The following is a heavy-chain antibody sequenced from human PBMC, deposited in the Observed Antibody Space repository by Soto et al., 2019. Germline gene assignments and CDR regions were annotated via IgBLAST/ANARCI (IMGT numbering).Heavy chain of an antibody. Sequence: ASVKVSCKASGYTFTSYAMHWVRQAPGQRLEWMGWINAGNGNTKYSQKFQGRVTINPDTSKNQFSLQLNSVTPEDTAVYYCARGGGSSWYSGWHDYWGQGTLVTVSS. CDR1: GYTFTSYA. J-gene: IGHJ4*02. CDR2: INAGNGNT. D-gene: IGHD6-13*01. CDR3: ARGGGSSWYSGWHDY. V-gene: IGHV1-3*01.